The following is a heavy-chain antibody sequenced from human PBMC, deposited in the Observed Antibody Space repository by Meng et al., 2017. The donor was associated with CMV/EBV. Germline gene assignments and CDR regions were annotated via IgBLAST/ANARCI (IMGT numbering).Heavy chain of an antibody. J-gene: IGHJ4*02. V-gene: IGHV1-46*02. D-gene: IGHD1-26*01. CDR3: ARESGSVGDY. CDR1: GYTFNSYY. Sequence: QVELVQSGAEVKMPWASVKVSCKASGYTFNSYYMHWVRQAPGQGLEWMGIINPSGGSTSYAQKFQGRVTMTRDTSTSTVYMGLSSLRSEDTAVYYCARESGSVGDYWGQGTLVTVSS. CDR2: INPSGGST.